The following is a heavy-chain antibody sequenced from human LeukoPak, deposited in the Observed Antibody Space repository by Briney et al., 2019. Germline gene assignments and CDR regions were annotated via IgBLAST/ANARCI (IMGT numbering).Heavy chain of an antibody. Sequence: ASVKVSCKASGYTFTGYYMHWVRQASGQGLEWMGWINPNSGGTNYAQKFQGRVTMTRDTSISTAYMELSRLRSDDTAVYYCARDAVEMMEDYYYYMDVWGKGTTVTISS. D-gene: IGHD5-24*01. J-gene: IGHJ6*03. CDR3: ARDAVEMMEDYYYYMDV. V-gene: IGHV1-2*02. CDR2: INPNSGGT. CDR1: GYTFTGYY.